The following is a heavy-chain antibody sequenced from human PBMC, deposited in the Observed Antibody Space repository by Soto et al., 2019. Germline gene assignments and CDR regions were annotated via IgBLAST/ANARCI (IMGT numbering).Heavy chain of an antibody. D-gene: IGHD3-16*01. CDR1: RDTFNKYA. J-gene: IGHJ6*02. Sequence: QVQLVQSGAEVKKPGSSVNVSCKTSRDTFNKYAFNWERQAPGQGLEWMGWIIPIFSSRNYAEKFQGRVTITADDSTSTAYMELRSLSFEDTAVYDCARGETYLGVWGQGTTVTVSS. CDR2: IIPIFSSR. CDR3: ARGETYLGV. V-gene: IGHV1-69*01.